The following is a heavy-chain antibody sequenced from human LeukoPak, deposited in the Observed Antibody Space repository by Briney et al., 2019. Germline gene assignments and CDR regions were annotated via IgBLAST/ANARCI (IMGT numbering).Heavy chain of an antibody. J-gene: IGHJ4*02. CDR1: GYTFTSYG. CDR3: ARDWDSRNDYFDP. V-gene: IGHV1-18*01. Sequence: ASVKVSCKASGYTFTSYGISWVRQAPGQGLEWMGWASAHNDDTNYAETLQGRLTMTTDISTSTAYMELTSLRSDDTAVYYCARDWDSRNDYFDPWGQGTLVIVSS. CDR2: ASAHNDDT. D-gene: IGHD1-1*01.